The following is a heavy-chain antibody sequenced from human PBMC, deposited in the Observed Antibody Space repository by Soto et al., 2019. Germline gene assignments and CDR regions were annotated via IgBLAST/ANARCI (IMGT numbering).Heavy chain of an antibody. J-gene: IGHJ4*02. D-gene: IGHD3-22*01. CDR2: ISYNGSSK. V-gene: IGHV3-30*04. CDR3: AKYYYDSSGYYFDY. CDR1: GFTFRSYA. Sequence: GGSLRLSCAASGFTFRSYAMHWVRQAPGKGLEWVAAISYNGSSKFYRDSVKGRFTISRDNSKNTLYLQMNSLRAEDTAVYYCAKYYYDSSGYYFDYWGQGTLVTVSS.